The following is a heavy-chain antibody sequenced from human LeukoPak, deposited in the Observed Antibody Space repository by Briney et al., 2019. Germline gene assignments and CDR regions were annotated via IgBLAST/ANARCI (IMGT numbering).Heavy chain of an antibody. Sequence: PSETLSLTCTVSGGSLSSSSYYWGWIRQPPGKGLEWIGSIYYSGSTYYHPSLKSRVTISVDTSKNQFSLKLRSVTAARTAVYFCARHVDGRSGYYCGLVDYWGQGTLVTVSS. V-gene: IGHV4-39*01. CDR3: ARHVDGRSGYYCGLVDY. J-gene: IGHJ4*02. CDR2: IYYSGST. CDR1: GGSLSSSSYY. D-gene: IGHD3-22*01.